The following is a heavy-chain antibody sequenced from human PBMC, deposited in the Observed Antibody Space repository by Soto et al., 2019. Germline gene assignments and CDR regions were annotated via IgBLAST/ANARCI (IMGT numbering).Heavy chain of an antibody. V-gene: IGHV1-69*01. D-gene: IGHD1-7*01. CDR2: IIPIFGTA. J-gene: IGHJ6*02. CDR1: GGTFSSYA. Sequence: QVQLVQSGAEVKKPGSSVKVSCNASGGTFSSYAISWVRQAPGQGLEWMGGIIPIFGTANYAQKFQGRVTITADESTSTAYMELSSLSSEVTAVYYCARERANSRGYYYYGMDVWGQGATVTVSS. CDR3: ARERANSRGYYYYGMDV.